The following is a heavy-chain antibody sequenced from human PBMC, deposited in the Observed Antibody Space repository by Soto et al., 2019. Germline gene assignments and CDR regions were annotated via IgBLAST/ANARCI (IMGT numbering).Heavy chain of an antibody. CDR3: AKANSGYDTSFDY. CDR1: GFTFSSYA. J-gene: IGHJ4*02. Sequence: LRLSCAASGFTFSSYAMSWVRQAPGKGLEWVSAISGSGGSTYYADSVKGRFTISRDNSKNTLYLQMNSLRAEDTAVYYCAKANSGYDTSFDYWGQGTLVTVSS. D-gene: IGHD5-12*01. CDR2: ISGSGGST. V-gene: IGHV3-23*01.